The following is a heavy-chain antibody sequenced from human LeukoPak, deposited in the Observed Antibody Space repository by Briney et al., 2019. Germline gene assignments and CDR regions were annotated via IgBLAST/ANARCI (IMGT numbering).Heavy chain of an antibody. V-gene: IGHV4-38-2*02. CDR3: ARENSSGHIRFDY. Sequence: SETLSLTCTVSGYSISSGYYWGWIRQPPGKGLEWIGSIYHSGSTYYNPSLKSRVTISVDTSKNQFSLKLSSVTAADTAVYYCARENSSGHIRFDYWGQGTLVTVSS. CDR2: IYHSGST. D-gene: IGHD6-19*01. CDR1: GYSISSGYY. J-gene: IGHJ4*01.